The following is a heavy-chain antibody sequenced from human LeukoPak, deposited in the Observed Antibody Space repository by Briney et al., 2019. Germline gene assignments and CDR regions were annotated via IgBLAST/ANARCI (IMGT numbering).Heavy chain of an antibody. Sequence: SETLSLTCAVYGGSFGGYYWSWIRQPPGKGLEWIGEINHSGSTNYNPSLKSRVTISVDTSKNQFSLKLSSVTAADTAVYYCARTRSSGWYVGAFDIWGQGTMVTVSS. CDR1: GGSFGGYY. CDR2: INHSGST. CDR3: ARTRSSGWYVGAFDI. D-gene: IGHD6-19*01. V-gene: IGHV4-34*01. J-gene: IGHJ3*02.